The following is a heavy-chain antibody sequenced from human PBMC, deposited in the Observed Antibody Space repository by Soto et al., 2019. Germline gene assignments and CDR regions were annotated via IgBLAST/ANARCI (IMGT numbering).Heavy chain of an antibody. V-gene: IGHV4-34*01. Sequence: SETLSLTCAVYGGSFSGYYWSWIRQPPGKGLEWIGEINHSGSTNYNPSLKSRVTISVDTSKNQFSLKLSSVTAADTAAYYCARGRSSGYYGRNAFDIWGQGTMVTVSS. J-gene: IGHJ3*02. D-gene: IGHD3-22*01. CDR3: ARGRSSGYYGRNAFDI. CDR2: INHSGST. CDR1: GGSFSGYY.